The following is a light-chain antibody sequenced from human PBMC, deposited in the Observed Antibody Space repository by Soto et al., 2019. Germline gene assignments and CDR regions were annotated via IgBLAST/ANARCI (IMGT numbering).Light chain of an antibody. CDR2: WAS. CDR1: QSVLSSSNNKNC. Sequence: DIAMTQSPDSLAVSLGERATINCKSSQSVLSSSNNKNCLAWYQQKPGQPPRLLIYWASTRESGVPDRFSGSGSGTDFTLTISSLQAEDVAVYYCQHYYSIPWTFGQGTKVEIK. J-gene: IGKJ1*01. V-gene: IGKV4-1*01. CDR3: QHYYSIPWT.